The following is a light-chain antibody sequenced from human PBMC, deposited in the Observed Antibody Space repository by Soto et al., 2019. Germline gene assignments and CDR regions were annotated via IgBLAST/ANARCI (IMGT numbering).Light chain of an antibody. CDR2: DAS. CDR3: QQYVNSPIT. CDR1: QSVSRNY. V-gene: IGKV3-20*01. J-gene: IGKJ5*01. Sequence: EIVLTQSPGTLSLSPGQRATLSCRASQSVSRNYVAWFQQKPGQAPRLLIYDASTRATGIPDKFGGSGSGTDFTLTISRLEPEDFAVYYCQQYVNSPITFGQGTRLE.